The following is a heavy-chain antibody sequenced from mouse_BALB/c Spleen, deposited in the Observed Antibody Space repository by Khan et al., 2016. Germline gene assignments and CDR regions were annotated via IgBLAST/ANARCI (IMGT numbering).Heavy chain of an antibody. CDR1: GFNIKDYY. J-gene: IGHJ4*01. CDR2: IDPENGDT. V-gene: IGHV14-4*02. Sequence: VQLQQSGAELVRSGASVKLSCTASGFNIKDYYMHWVKQRPEQGLEWIGWIDPENGDTEYAPKFQGKATMTADTSSNTAYLQLSSLTSEDTAVYYCNAGEYKAMDYWGQGTSVTVSS. CDR3: NAGEYKAMDY.